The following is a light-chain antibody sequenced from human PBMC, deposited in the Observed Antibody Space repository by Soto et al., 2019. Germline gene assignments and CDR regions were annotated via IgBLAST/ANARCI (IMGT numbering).Light chain of an antibody. J-gene: IGLJ1*01. CDR2: EVS. V-gene: IGLV2-14*01. Sequence: QSALTQPASVSGSPGQSIAISCTGTSSDVGGYNYVSWHQQHPGKAPKLMISEVSNRPSGVSNRFSGSKSGNTASLTISGLQAEDEADYYCSSYTSSSTYVFGTGTKLTVL. CDR1: SSDVGGYNY. CDR3: SSYTSSSTYV.